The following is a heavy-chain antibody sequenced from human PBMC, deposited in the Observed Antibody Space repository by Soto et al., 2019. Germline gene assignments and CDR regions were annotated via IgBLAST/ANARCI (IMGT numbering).Heavy chain of an antibody. Sequence: QVQLVESGGGVVQPGRSLRLSCAASGFTFSSYGMHWVRQAPGKGLEWVSVIWYDGRNKYYADSVKGRFTISRDNSKNTLYLQMNSLRAEDTAVYYCAREELWFGEMNYGMDVWGQGTTVTVSS. CDR3: AREELWFGEMNYGMDV. J-gene: IGHJ6*02. CDR2: IWYDGRNK. D-gene: IGHD3-10*01. V-gene: IGHV3-33*01. CDR1: GFTFSSYG.